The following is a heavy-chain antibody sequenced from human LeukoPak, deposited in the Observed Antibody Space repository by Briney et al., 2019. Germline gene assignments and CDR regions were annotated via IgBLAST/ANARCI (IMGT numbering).Heavy chain of an antibody. J-gene: IGHJ3*02. V-gene: IGHV5-51*01. Sequence: GESLKISCRASGYSFSIYWIGWVRQMPGKGLEWMGIIFPGDSDTRYSPSFQGQVTISADKSISTAYLQWNSLKASDTAMYYCARWVTADRGKKDAFDIWGQGTMVTVSP. CDR1: GYSFSIYW. D-gene: IGHD2-21*02. CDR2: IFPGDSDT. CDR3: ARWVTADRGKKDAFDI.